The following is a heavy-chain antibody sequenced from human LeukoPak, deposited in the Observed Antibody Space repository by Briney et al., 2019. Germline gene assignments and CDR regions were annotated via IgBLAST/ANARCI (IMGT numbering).Heavy chain of an antibody. J-gene: IGHJ4*02. D-gene: IGHD3-3*01. CDR1: GFTFSSYW. CDR3: AKLRTLTTIFGVVIDY. Sequence: GGSLRLSCAASGFTFSSYWMSWVRQAPGKGLEWVANINQDGSEKYYVDSVKGRFTISRDNSKNTLYLQMNSLRAEDTAVYYCAKLRTLTTIFGVVIDYWGQGTLVTVSS. V-gene: IGHV3-7*03. CDR2: INQDGSEK.